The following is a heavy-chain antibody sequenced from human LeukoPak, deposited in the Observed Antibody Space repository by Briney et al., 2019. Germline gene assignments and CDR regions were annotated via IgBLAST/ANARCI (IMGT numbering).Heavy chain of an antibody. V-gene: IGHV3-30*18. CDR2: ISYDGSNK. CDR1: GFSFSTYV. CDR3: AKVSGSYSLTLDY. Sequence: GGSLRLSCAASGFSFSTYVMSWVRQAPGKGLEWVAVISYDGSNKYYADSVKGRFTISRDNSKNTLYLQMNSLRAEDTAVYYCAKVSGSYSLTLDYWGQGTLVTVSS. J-gene: IGHJ4*02. D-gene: IGHD3-10*01.